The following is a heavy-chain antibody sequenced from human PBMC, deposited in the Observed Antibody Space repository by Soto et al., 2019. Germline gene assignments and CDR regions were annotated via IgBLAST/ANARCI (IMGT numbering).Heavy chain of an antibody. D-gene: IGHD2-21*02. CDR2: IYWDDDK. CDR1: GFSLSTSGVG. CDR3: AHSDGGNSPFDY. Sequence: QITLKESGPTLVKPTQTLTLTCTFSGFSLSTSGVGVGWIRQPPGKALEWLALIYWDDDKRYSPSLKSRLTITKATSKNQVVLTMTNMDPVDTATYHCAHSDGGNSPFDYWGQGTLVTVSS. V-gene: IGHV2-5*02. J-gene: IGHJ4*02.